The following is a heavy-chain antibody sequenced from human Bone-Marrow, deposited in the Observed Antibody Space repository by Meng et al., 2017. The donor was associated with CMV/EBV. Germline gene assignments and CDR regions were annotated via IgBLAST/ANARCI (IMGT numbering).Heavy chain of an antibody. J-gene: IGHJ5*02. CDR2: VYYSGST. CDR3: ARGEDCTTTTCFAGGWFVP. V-gene: IGHV4-39*07. D-gene: IGHD2-2*01. CDR1: GGSISSSSYY. Sequence: SETLSLTCTVSGGSISSSSYYWGWIRQPPGKGLEWIGTVYYSGSTFYSPSLKSRVTISADTSKTQFSLKLSSVTAADTAIYYCARGEDCTTTTCFAGGWFVPWGQGTLVTVSS.